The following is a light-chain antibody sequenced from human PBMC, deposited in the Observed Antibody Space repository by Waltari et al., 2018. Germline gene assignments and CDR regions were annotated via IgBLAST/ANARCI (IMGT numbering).Light chain of an antibody. V-gene: IGKV4-1*01. Sequence: DIVMTQSLDSLSLSLGERATIPCKSSPDLLYSSTNKNYLAGYQQKAGQPPKLVIYWASTRESGVPDRFSGSGSGTDFTLTITGLQAEDVAVYYCQQYYFSPPTFGPGTKVDFK. CDR1: PDLLYSSTNKNY. J-gene: IGKJ3*01. CDR3: QQYYFSPPT. CDR2: WAS.